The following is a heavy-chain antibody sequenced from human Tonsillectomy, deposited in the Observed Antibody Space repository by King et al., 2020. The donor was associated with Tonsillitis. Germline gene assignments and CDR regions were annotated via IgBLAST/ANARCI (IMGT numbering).Heavy chain of an antibody. CDR1: GYKFTDHW. D-gene: IGHD5-24*01. Sequence: QLVQSGAEVKKPGESLKISCKGSGYKFTDHWIGGVRQMPGKGLEWMGIIYPGDSNTTYSPSFQGQVTISADKSVSTAYLQWSSLKAAETAMYYCAKERWGQVDSWGQGTLLTVSS. CDR2: IYPGDSNT. CDR3: AKERWGQVDS. J-gene: IGHJ4*02. V-gene: IGHV5-51*03.